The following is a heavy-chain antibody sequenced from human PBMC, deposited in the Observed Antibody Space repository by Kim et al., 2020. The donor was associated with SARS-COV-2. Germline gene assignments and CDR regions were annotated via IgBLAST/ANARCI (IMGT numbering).Heavy chain of an antibody. J-gene: IGHJ6*03. CDR3: AKDLPNTQGVIAHYYYYMDV. V-gene: IGHV3-23*01. D-gene: IGHD3-10*01. CDR1: GFNFRSYA. Sequence: GGSLRLSCEASGFNFRSYAMSWVRQAPGKGLEWVSIINHNGGSTYYADSVKGRFTISRDNSRNTVYLQMNSLRAEDTAVYYCAKDLPNTQGVIAHYYYYMDVWGKGTTVTVSS. CDR2: INHNGGST.